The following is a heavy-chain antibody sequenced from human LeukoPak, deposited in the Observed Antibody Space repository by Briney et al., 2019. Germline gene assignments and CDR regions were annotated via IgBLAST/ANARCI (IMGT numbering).Heavy chain of an antibody. D-gene: IGHD6-13*01. CDR1: GGSFSGYY. J-gene: IGHJ6*03. V-gene: IGHV4-34*01. Sequence: KPSETLSLTCAVYGGSFSGYYWSWIRQPPGKGLEWIGEINHSGSTNYNPSLKSRVTITVDTSKNQFSLKLSSVTAADTAVYYCARGVSSWSYYYMDVWGKGTTVTVSS. CDR3: ARGVSSWSYYYMDV. CDR2: INHSGST.